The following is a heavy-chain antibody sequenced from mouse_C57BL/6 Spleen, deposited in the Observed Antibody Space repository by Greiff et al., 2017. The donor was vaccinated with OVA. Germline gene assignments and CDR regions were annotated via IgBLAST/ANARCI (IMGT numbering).Heavy chain of an antibody. CDR3: TRPQLGAYYFDY. CDR2: IYPGNSDT. CDR1: GYTFTSYW. D-gene: IGHD4-1*02. Sequence: VQLQQSGTVLARPGASVKMSCKTSGYTFTSYWMHWVKQRPGQGLEWIGAIYPGNSDTSYNQKFKGKAKLTAVTSASTAYMELSSLTNEDSAVYYCTRPQLGAYYFDYWGQGTTLTVSS. V-gene: IGHV1-5*01. J-gene: IGHJ2*01.